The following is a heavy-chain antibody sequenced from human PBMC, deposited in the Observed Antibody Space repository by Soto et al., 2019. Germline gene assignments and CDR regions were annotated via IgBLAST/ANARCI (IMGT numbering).Heavy chain of an antibody. CDR1: GGTFSSYA. V-gene: IGHV1-69*13. CDR2: IIPIFGTA. CDR3: ARRSDYYDSSGYYAY. J-gene: IGHJ4*02. D-gene: IGHD3-22*01. Sequence: ASVKVSCKASGGTFSSYAISWVRQAPGQGLEWMGGIIPIFGTANYAQKFQGRVTITADESTSTAYMELSSLRSEDTAVYYCARRSDYYDSSGYYAYWGQGTLVTVSS.